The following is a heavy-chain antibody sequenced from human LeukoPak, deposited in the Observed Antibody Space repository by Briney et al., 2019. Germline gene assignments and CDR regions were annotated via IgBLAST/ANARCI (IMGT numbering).Heavy chain of an antibody. CDR3: ARLNGGG. CDR1: SGSISNYY. Sequence: PSETLSLTCTVSSGSISNYYWSWIRQPPGKGLEWIGFSDYSGNTNYNPSRKSRVTISLDTSKDQIALKLSSVTAADTAVYYCARLNGGGWGQGTLVVVTS. D-gene: IGHD2-8*01. J-gene: IGHJ4*02. CDR2: SDYSGNT. V-gene: IGHV4-59*08.